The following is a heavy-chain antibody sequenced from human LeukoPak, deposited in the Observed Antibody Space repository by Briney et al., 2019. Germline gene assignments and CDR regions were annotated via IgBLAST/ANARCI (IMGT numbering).Heavy chain of an antibody. J-gene: IGHJ3*02. Sequence: ASVKVSCKASGGTFSSYAISWVRQAPGQGLEWMGGIIPIFGTANYAQKFQGRVTITTDESTSTAYMELSSLRSEDTAVYYCASSGAQGAFDIWGQGTMVTVSS. D-gene: IGHD3-10*01. CDR1: GGTFSSYA. CDR2: IIPIFGTA. V-gene: IGHV1-69*05. CDR3: ASSGAQGAFDI.